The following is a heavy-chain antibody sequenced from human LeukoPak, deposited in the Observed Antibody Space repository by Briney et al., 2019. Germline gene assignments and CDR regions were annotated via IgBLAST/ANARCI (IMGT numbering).Heavy chain of an antibody. CDR1: GFTFSNHG. V-gene: IGHV3-30*02. Sequence: PGGSLRLSCAASGFTFSNHGILWVRQAPGKGLEWVAFIRYDGSNQYYADSVKGRFTISRDSSKNTLYLQMNSLRDEDTAVYYCAKEVGVTTRGSFAYWGQGTLVTVSS. CDR3: AKEVGVTTRGSFAY. CDR2: IRYDGSNQ. D-gene: IGHD1-26*01. J-gene: IGHJ4*02.